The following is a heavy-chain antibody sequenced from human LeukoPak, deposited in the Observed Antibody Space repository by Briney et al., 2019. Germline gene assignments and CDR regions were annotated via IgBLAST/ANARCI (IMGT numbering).Heavy chain of an antibody. D-gene: IGHD3-22*01. CDR2: INWDTDSI. Sequence: GGSLRLSCAVSGFTFDDYAMHWVRQVPGKGLEWVSGINWDTDSISYADSVKGRFTISRDNAKNSLYLQMNSLRAEDTAVYYCAKDRHYQSNVLGNWGQGTLVTVSS. J-gene: IGHJ4*02. CDR1: GFTFDDYA. CDR3: AKDRHYQSNVLGN. V-gene: IGHV3-9*01.